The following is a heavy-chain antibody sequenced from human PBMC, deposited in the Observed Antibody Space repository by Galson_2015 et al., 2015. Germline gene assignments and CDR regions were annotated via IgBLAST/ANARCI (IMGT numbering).Heavy chain of an antibody. Sequence: SLRLSCAASGFTFSSYSMNWVRQAPGKGLEWVSSISSSSSYIYYADSVKGRFTISRDIAKNSLYLQMNSLRAEDTAVYYCARNLPVDISDYWGQGTLVTVSS. CDR3: ARNLPVDISDY. CDR2: ISSSSSYI. CDR1: GFTFSSYS. J-gene: IGHJ4*02. V-gene: IGHV3-21*01. D-gene: IGHD3-9*01.